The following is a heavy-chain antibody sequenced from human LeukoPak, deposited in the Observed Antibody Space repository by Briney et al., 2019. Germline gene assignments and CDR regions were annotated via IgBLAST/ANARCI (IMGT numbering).Heavy chain of an antibody. CDR1: GGSISSYY. J-gene: IGHJ3*02. V-gene: IGHV3-21*01. D-gene: IGHD3-10*01. CDR3: ARGEDSGSFI. CDR2: ISSGSSYI. Sequence: ETLSLTCTVSGGSISSYYWSWVRQAPGKGLEWVSSISSGSSYIYYADSVKGRFTISRDNAKNSLYLQMNSLRAEDTAVYYCARGEDSGSFIWGQGTMVTVSS.